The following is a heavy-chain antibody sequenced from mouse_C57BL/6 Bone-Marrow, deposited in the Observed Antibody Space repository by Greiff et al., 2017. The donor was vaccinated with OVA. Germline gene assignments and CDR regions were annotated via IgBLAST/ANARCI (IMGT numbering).Heavy chain of an antibody. J-gene: IGHJ1*03. V-gene: IGHV1-55*01. CDR3: ARERYLYFDV. CDR2: IYPGSGST. Sequence: QVQLQQPGAELVKPGASVKMSCKASGYTFTSYWITWVKQRPGQGLEWIGDIYPGSGSTNYNEKFKSKATLTVATSSSTAYMQLSSLTSEDSAVYYCARERYLYFDVGGTGTTVTVSS. CDR1: GYTFTSYW.